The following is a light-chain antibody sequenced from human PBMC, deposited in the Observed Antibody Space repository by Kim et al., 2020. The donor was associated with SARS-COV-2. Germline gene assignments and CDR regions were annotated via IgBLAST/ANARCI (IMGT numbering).Light chain of an antibody. CDR1: QDIGSS. V-gene: IGKV6-21*01. J-gene: IGKJ4*01. CDR2: YAS. Sequence: EIVLTQSPDFQSVTPKEKVTITCRSSQDIGSSLHWYQQKPDQSPKLLIKYASQSFSGVPSRFSGSGYGTHFTLTIDSLEGEDAATYYCQQSSSLPLTFGGGTKLEI. CDR3: QQSSSLPLT.